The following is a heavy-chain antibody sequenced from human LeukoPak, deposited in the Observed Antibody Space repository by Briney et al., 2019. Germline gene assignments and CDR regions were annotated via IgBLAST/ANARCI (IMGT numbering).Heavy chain of an antibody. CDR2: INPNSGGT. CDR1: GYTFTSYY. Sequence: ASVKVSCKASGYTFTSYYMHWVRQAPGQGLEWMGWINPNSGGTNYAQKFQGRVTMTRDTSISTAYMELSRLRSDDTAVYYCARASIDSSGPDAFDIWGQGTMVTVSS. V-gene: IGHV1-2*02. CDR3: ARASIDSSGPDAFDI. D-gene: IGHD3-22*01. J-gene: IGHJ3*02.